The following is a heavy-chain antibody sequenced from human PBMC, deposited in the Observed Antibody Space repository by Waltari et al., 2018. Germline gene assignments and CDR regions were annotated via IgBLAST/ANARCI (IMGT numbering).Heavy chain of an antibody. V-gene: IGHV4-59*08. CDR2: IYYSGST. D-gene: IGHD3-22*01. CDR3: ARLGWLSDYYDSSGYQGPRGAFDI. CDR1: GGSISSYY. Sequence: QVQLQESGPGLVKPSETLSLTCTVSGGSISSYYWSWIRQPPGKGLEWIGYIYYSGSTNYNTSLKSRVTISVDTSKNQVSLKLGSVTVADTAVYYCARLGWLSDYYDSSGYQGPRGAFDIWGQGTMVTVSS. J-gene: IGHJ3*02.